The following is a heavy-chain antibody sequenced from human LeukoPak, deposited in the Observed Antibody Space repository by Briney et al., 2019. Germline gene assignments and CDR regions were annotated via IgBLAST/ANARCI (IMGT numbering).Heavy chain of an antibody. D-gene: IGHD3-22*01. Sequence: PGGSLRLSCAASGFTFSIYAMHWVRQAPGKGLEWVAVISYDGINKYYADSVKGRFAVSRDNSKNTVYLQMNSLRAEDTAVFYCARASRRGSSAYYYEYWGQGTLVTVSS. CDR3: ARASRRGSSAYYYEY. CDR1: GFTFSIYA. CDR2: ISYDGINK. J-gene: IGHJ4*02. V-gene: IGHV3-30*09.